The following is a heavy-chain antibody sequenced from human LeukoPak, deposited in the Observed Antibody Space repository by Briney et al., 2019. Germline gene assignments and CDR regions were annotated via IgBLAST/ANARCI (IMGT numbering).Heavy chain of an antibody. J-gene: IGHJ4*02. V-gene: IGHV4-31*03. CDR1: GGSISSGGYY. D-gene: IGHD3-10*01. CDR3: ARAWASYYYGSGTFDY. CDR2: IYYSGST. Sequence: SETLSLTCTVSGGSISSGGYYWSWIRQHPGKGLEWIGYIYYSGSTYYNPSLKSRVTISVDTSKNRFSLKLSSVTAADTAVYYCARAWASYYYGSGTFDYWGQGTLVTVSS.